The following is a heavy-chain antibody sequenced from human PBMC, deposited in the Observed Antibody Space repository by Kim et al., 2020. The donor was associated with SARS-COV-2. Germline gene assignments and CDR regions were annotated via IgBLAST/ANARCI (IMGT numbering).Heavy chain of an antibody. Sequence: SETLSLTCTVSGGSINSSSYYWGWIRQPPGEGLEWIGSIYYSGSTYYNPSLKSRVTISVDTSKNQFSLKLSSVTAADTAVYYCARLSDRAMAVYYWGQGT. D-gene: IGHD5-18*01. CDR1: GGSINSSSYY. J-gene: IGHJ4*02. CDR2: IYYSGST. CDR3: ARLSDRAMAVYY. V-gene: IGHV4-39*07.